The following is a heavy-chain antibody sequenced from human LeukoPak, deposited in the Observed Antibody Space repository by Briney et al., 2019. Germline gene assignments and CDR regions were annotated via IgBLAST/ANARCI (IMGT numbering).Heavy chain of an antibody. V-gene: IGHV3-74*03. D-gene: IGHD6-6*01. J-gene: IGHJ4*02. CDR3: ARDQRVTGRPDIDY. CDR2: ISSDGSST. Sequence: GGSLRLSCAASGFAFRNHWMHWVRQTPGRGLVWVSRISSDGSSTTYADSVKGRFTISRDNAKNTLYLQMNNLRAEDTAMYYCARDQRVTGRPDIDYWGQGTLVIVSS. CDR1: GFAFRNHW.